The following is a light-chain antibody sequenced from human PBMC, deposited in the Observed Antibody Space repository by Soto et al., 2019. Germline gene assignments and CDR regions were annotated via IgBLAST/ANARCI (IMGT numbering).Light chain of an antibody. J-gene: IGKJ2*01. CDR3: QQYDSSLYT. V-gene: IGKV3-20*01. CDR1: QSVSSSY. Sequence: EIVLTQSPGTLSLSPGERATLSYRASQSVSSSYLAWYQQKPGQAPRLLIYGTSTRATGIPDRFSGSGSGTDFTLTISRLEPEDFAVYYCQQYDSSLYTFAQGTKLEIK. CDR2: GTS.